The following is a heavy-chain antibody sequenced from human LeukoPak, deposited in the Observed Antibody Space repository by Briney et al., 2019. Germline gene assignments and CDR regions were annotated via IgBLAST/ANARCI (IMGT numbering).Heavy chain of an antibody. V-gene: IGHV3-21*01. D-gene: IGHD6-6*01. J-gene: IGHJ3*02. CDR2: ISSSSSYI. CDR3: ARESATIAARPDRRRDAFDI. CDR1: GFTFSSYS. Sequence: PGGSLRLSCAASGFTFSSYSMNWVRQAPGKGLEWVSSISSSSSYIYYADSVKGRFTISRDNAKNSLYLQVNSLRAEDTAVYYCARESATIAARPDRRRDAFDIWGQGTMVTVSS.